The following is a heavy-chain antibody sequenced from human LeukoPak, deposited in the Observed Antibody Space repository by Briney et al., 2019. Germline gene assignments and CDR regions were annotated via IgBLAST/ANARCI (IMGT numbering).Heavy chain of an antibody. V-gene: IGHV6-1*01. J-gene: IGHJ4*02. CDR2: TYYRSGWCN. Sequence: SQTLSLTCAVSGDSLSSNSAAWGWIRQSPSRGLEWLGRTYYRSGWCNDYALSLKSRITISPDSSKNQVSPQLSSVTPEGTAVYNISRELAWGPADYWGQGTLVTVSS. CDR1: GDSLSSNSAA. CDR3: SRELAWGPADY. D-gene: IGHD7-27*01.